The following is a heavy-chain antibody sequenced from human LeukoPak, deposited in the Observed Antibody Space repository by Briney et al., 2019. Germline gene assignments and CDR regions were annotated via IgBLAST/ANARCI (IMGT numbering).Heavy chain of an antibody. D-gene: IGHD3-22*01. V-gene: IGHV4-39*01. J-gene: IGHJ6*03. CDR1: GGSISSSNYY. CDR3: AGYCGSTGYYTDYYYYYYMDV. Sequence: SETLSLTCTVSGGSISSSNYYWGWIRQPPGKGLEWIGSICYSGSTYYNPSLKSRVTISVDTSKNQFSLKLSSVTAADTAVYYCAGYCGSTGYYTDYYYYYYMDVWGKGTTVTVSS. CDR2: ICYSGST.